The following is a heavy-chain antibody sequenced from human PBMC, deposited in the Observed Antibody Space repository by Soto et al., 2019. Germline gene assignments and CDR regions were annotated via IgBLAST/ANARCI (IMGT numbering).Heavy chain of an antibody. CDR3: ARDKGARYDSSDYGP. V-gene: IGHV1-18*01. J-gene: IGHJ5*02. Sequence: ASVKVSCKASGYTFTSYGISWVRQAPGQGLEWMGWISAYNGNTNYAQKLQGRVTMTTDTSTSTAYMELRSLRSDDTAVYYCARDKGARYDSSDYGPWGQGTLVTVSS. CDR2: ISAYNGNT. CDR1: GYTFTSYG. D-gene: IGHD3-22*01.